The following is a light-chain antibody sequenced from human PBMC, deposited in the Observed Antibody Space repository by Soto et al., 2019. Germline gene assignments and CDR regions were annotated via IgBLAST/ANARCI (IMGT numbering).Light chain of an antibody. CDR2: DAS. V-gene: IGKV3-11*01. CDR1: QGIGRY. CDR3: QQRSNWPLT. J-gene: IGKJ3*01. Sequence: EIVLTQSPDTLSLSPGESATLSCRASQGIGRYLAWFQQKPGQAPRLLIYDASTTATGIPARFSGSGSGTDFTLTISRLEPEDFAVYYCQQRSNWPLTFGPGTKVEIK.